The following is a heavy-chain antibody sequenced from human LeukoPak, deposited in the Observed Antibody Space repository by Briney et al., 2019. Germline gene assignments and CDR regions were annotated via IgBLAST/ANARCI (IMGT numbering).Heavy chain of an antibody. Sequence: GRSLRLSCAASGFTFSSYAMHWVRQAPGKGLEWVAVISHDGRNKYYGDSVKGRFTISRDNSKNTLYLQMNGLRPEDTAKYYCASLVLLWLGESELAAGHVDKDVWGKGTTVTVSS. CDR3: ASLVLLWLGESELAAGHVDKDV. J-gene: IGHJ6*03. CDR2: ISHDGRNK. V-gene: IGHV3-30*04. CDR1: GFTFSSYA. D-gene: IGHD3-10*01.